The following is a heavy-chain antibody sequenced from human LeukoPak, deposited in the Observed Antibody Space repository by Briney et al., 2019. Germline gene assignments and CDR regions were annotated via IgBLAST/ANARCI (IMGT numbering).Heavy chain of an antibody. V-gene: IGHV4-59*12. Sequence: SETLSLTCAVSGGSISSYYWRWVRQTPGKGGGRGGYIYYRGGTNYNTSLKRGVTISVDTSKTQFSLKLSSVTAADTAVYYCARGRPRRGYSYGYNPHTFDYWGQGTLVTVSS. CDR3: ARGRPRRGYSYGYNPHTFDY. J-gene: IGHJ4*02. D-gene: IGHD5-18*01. CDR2: IYYRGGT. CDR1: GGSISSYY.